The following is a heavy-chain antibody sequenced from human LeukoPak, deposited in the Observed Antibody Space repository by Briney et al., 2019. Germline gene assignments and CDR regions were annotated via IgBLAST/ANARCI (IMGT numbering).Heavy chain of an antibody. CDR1: GYTLTELS. V-gene: IGHV1-24*01. CDR3: ATGIVVVPAAMSSGYYYYMDV. J-gene: IGHJ6*03. D-gene: IGHD2-2*01. Sequence: ASVKVSCKVSGYTLTELSMHWVRQAPGKGLEWMGGFDPEDGETIYAQKFQGRVTMTEDTSTDTAYMELSRLRSEDTAVYYCATGIVVVPAAMSSGYYYYMDVWGKGTTVTVSS. CDR2: FDPEDGET.